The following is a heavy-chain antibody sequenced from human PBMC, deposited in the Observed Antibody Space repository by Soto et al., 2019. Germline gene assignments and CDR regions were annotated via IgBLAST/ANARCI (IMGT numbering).Heavy chain of an antibody. D-gene: IGHD3-3*01. V-gene: IGHV3-48*02. J-gene: IGHJ6*02. CDR3: AKALLGNFGVTGDGMDV. Sequence: EVQLVESGGGLVQPGGSLRLSCAASGFTFSSFAMNWVRQAPGKGLEWVSYISRSSSTIYYADSVKGRFTISRDNAKNSLDLQMNSLRDEDTALYYWAKALLGNFGVTGDGMDVWGQGTTVTVSS. CDR2: ISRSSSTI. CDR1: GFTFSSFA.